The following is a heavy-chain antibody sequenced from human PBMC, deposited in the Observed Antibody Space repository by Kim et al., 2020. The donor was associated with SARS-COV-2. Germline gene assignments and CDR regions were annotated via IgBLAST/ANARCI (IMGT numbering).Heavy chain of an antibody. V-gene: IGHV4-34*01. D-gene: IGHD3-9*01. CDR2: INHSGST. Sequence: SETLSLICAVYGGSFSGYYWSWIRQPPGKGLEWIGEINHSGSTNYNPSLKSRVTISVDTSKNQFSLKLSSVTAADTAVYYCARGGWEYYDILTGYYRNAAMRHFDYWGQGTLVTVSS. J-gene: IGHJ4*02. CDR1: GGSFSGYY. CDR3: ARGGWEYYDILTGYYRNAAMRHFDY.